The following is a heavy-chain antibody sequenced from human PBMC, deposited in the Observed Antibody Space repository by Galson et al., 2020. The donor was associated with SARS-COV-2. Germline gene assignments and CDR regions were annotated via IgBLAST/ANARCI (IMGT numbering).Heavy chain of an antibody. V-gene: IGHV4-4*01. CDR3: ARGAYDFWSGYALRPRGSDYFDY. J-gene: IGHJ4*02. D-gene: IGHD3-3*01. Sequence: SETLSLTCAVSGGSISSSNWWSWVRQPPGKGLEWIGEIYHSGSTNYNPSLKSRVTISVDKSKNQFSLKLSSVTAADTAVYCGARGAYDFWSGYALRPRGSDYFDYWGQGTLVTVSS. CDR1: GGSISSSNW. CDR2: IYHSGST.